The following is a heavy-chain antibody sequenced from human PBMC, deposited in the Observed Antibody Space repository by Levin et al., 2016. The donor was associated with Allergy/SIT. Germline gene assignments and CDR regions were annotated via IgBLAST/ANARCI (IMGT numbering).Heavy chain of an antibody. CDR3: ARGGRSIAARHGAFDI. Sequence: GQPPGKGLEWVAVISYDGSNKYYADSVKGRFTISRDNAKNTLYLQMNSLRAEDTAVYYCARGGRSIAARHGAFDIWGQGTMVTVSS. J-gene: IGHJ3*02. D-gene: IGHD6-6*01. CDR2: ISYDGSNK. V-gene: IGHV3-33*05.